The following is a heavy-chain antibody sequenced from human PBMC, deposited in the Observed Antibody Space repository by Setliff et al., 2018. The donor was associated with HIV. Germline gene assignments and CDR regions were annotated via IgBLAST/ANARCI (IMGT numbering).Heavy chain of an antibody. CDR1: GGSISSYY. CDR2: IYTSGST. D-gene: IGHD1-26*01. CDR3: ARGSYYEYYYYMDV. J-gene: IGHJ6*03. Sequence: SETLSLTCTVSGGSISSYYWSWIRQPAGKGLEWIGRIYTSGSTDYNPSLKSRVTMSVDTSKNQFSLKLSSVTAADTAVYYCARGSYYEYYYYMDVWGKGTTVTV. V-gene: IGHV4-4*07.